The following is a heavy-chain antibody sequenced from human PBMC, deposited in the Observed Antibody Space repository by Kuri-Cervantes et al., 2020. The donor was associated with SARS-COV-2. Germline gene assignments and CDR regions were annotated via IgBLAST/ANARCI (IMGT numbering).Heavy chain of an antibody. V-gene: IGHV3-48*01. Sequence: GESLKISCAASGFTFSSYSMNWVRQAPGKGLEWVSYISSSSSTIYYADSVKGRFTISRDNAKNSLYLQMNSLRAEDTAVYYCATEAHILTGYYYYYGVDVWGQGNTVTCSS. J-gene: IGHJ6*01. D-gene: IGHD3-9*01. CDR2: ISSSSSTI. CDR3: ATEAHILTGYYYYYGVDV. CDR1: GFTFSSYS.